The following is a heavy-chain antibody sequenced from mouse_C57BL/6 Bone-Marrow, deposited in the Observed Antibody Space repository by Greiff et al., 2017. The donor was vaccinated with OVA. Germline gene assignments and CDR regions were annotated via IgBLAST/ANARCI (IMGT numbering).Heavy chain of an antibody. CDR2: IYPGNSDT. Sequence: VQLQQSGTVLARPGASVKMSCKTSGYTFTSYWMHWVKQRPGQGLEWIGAIYPGNSDTSYNQKFKGKAKLTAVTSASTAYMELSSLTNEDSAVYYCTTGQPPYYYAMDYWGQGTSVTVSS. CDR1: GYTFTSYW. D-gene: IGHD3-3*01. J-gene: IGHJ4*01. CDR3: TTGQPPYYYAMDY. V-gene: IGHV1-5*01.